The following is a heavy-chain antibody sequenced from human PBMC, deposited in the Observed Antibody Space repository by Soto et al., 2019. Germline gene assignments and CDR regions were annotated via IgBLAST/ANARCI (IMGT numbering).Heavy chain of an antibody. D-gene: IGHD5-12*01. CDR2: ISSNGGST. Sequence: GGSLRLSCAASGFTFSSYAMHWVRQAPGKGLEYVSAISSNGGSTYYANSVKGRFTISRDNSKNTLYLQMGSLRAEDMAVYYCARDGEAEGGYDNDKWVDYWGQGTLVTVSS. CDR3: ARDGEAEGGYDNDKWVDY. V-gene: IGHV3-64*01. J-gene: IGHJ4*02. CDR1: GFTFSSYA.